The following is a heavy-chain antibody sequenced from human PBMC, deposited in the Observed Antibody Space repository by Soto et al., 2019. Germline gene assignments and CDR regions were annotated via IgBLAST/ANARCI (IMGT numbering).Heavy chain of an antibody. J-gene: IGHJ3*02. Sequence: PGGSLRLSCAASGFTFSGYAMSWVRQAPGKGLEWVSSIGGTTTYTYYADSVKDRFTISRDNAKNSLFLQLDSLRAEDTAVYYCARDRFGESPVGVLDIWGQGTMVTVSS. CDR1: GFTFSGYA. D-gene: IGHD3-10*01. V-gene: IGHV3-21*01. CDR3: ARDRFGESPVGVLDI. CDR2: IGGTTTYT.